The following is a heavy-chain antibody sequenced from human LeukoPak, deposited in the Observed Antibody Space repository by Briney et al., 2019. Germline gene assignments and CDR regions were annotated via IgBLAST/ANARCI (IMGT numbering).Heavy chain of an antibody. V-gene: IGHV3-48*02. CDR2: ISSSSSTT. J-gene: IGHJ4*02. CDR1: GFTFSNYN. D-gene: IGHD4-17*01. Sequence: GGSQRLSCAASGFTFSNYNMNWVRQAPGKGLEWVSYISSSSSTTNYADSVKGRFTVSRDNDKNSLYLQMNSLRDEDTAVYYCARTRYGNYWTDYWGQGTLVTVSS. CDR3: ARTRYGNYWTDY.